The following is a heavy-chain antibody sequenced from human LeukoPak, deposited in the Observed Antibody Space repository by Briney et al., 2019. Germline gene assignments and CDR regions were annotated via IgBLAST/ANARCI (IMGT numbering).Heavy chain of an antibody. CDR2: IYHSGST. Sequence: SETLSLTCAVSGYSISSGYYWGWIRHPPGKGLEWIGSIYHSGSTYYNPSLKSRVTISVDTSKNQFSLKLSSVTAADTAVYYCARLAYYDFWSGRSNWFDPSGQGTLVTVSS. D-gene: IGHD3-3*01. V-gene: IGHV4-38-2*01. J-gene: IGHJ5*02. CDR3: ARLAYYDFWSGRSNWFDP. CDR1: GYSISSGYY.